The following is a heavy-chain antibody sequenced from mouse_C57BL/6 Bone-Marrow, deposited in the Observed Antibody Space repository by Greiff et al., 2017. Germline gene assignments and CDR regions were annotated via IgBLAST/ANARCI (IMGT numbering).Heavy chain of an antibody. CDR1: GFTFSDYG. D-gene: IGHD2-3*01. J-gene: IGHJ3*01. Sequence: EVQGVESGGGLVQPGGSLKLSCAAPGFTFSDYGMAWARQAPRKGPEWVAFISNLAYSIYYADTVTGRFTISRENAKNTLYLEMSSLRSEDTAMYYCARHDGYYWFAYWGQGTLVTVSA. V-gene: IGHV5-15*01. CDR3: ARHDGYYWFAY. CDR2: ISNLAYSI.